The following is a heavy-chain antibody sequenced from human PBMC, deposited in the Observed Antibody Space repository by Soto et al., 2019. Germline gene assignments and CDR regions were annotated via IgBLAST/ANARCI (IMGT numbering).Heavy chain of an antibody. J-gene: IGHJ2*01. CDR1: GASINNNDYY. CDR2: VYYSGTT. D-gene: IGHD3-22*01. V-gene: IGHV4-30-4*01. Sequence: SETLSLTCTVSGASINNNDYYWSWIRQTPGKGLEWIGYVYYSGTTDYIPSLKSRLSMSIDRSQNQFTLKLNSVTAADTATYYCARMSYFYDKWYFDLWGRGTLVTVSS. CDR3: ARMSYFYDKWYFDL.